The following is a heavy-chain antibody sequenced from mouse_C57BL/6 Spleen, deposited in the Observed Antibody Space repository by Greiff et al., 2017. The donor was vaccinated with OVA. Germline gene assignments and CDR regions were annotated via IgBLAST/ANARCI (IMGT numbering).Heavy chain of an antibody. Sequence: QVQLQQPGAELVKPGASVKMSCKASGYTFTSYWITWVKQRPGQGLEWIGDIYPGSGSTNYNEKFKSKATLTVATSSSTAYMQLSSLTSEDSAVYYCARCHDGYYYYFDYWGQGTTLTVSS. D-gene: IGHD2-3*01. CDR2: IYPGSGST. J-gene: IGHJ2*01. CDR1: GYTFTSYW. CDR3: ARCHDGYYYYFDY. V-gene: IGHV1-55*01.